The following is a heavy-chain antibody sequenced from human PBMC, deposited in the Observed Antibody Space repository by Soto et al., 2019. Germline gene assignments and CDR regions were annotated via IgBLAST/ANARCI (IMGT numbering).Heavy chain of an antibody. J-gene: IGHJ5*02. V-gene: IGHV4-39*01. Sequence: SETLSLTCSVSGDSISNSRFYWAWIRQPPGEGLEWIGSIYHTGNAYYNPSLKSRVTIFVDTSKNQFSLKLTSVTAADTALYYCARDYCDCSDYTTNWFDPWGQGTLVTVSS. CDR2: IYHTGNA. D-gene: IGHD3-22*01. CDR1: GDSISNSRFY. CDR3: ARDYCDCSDYTTNWFDP.